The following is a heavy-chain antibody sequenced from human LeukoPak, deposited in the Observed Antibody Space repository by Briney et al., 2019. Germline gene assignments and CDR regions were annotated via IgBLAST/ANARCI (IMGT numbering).Heavy chain of an antibody. CDR2: ISGSGPISGTGGST. V-gene: IGHV3-23*01. CDR1: GFPFSTYA. D-gene: IGHD4-17*01. CDR3: AKSGGVYGDYYY. Sequence: GGSLRLSCSASGFPFSTYAMGWVRQAPGKGLQWVSAISGSGPISGTGGSTSYADSVKGRFTISRDDSKSTLSLQMNSLRAEDTAIYYCAKSGGVYGDYYYWGQGTLVTVSS. J-gene: IGHJ4*02.